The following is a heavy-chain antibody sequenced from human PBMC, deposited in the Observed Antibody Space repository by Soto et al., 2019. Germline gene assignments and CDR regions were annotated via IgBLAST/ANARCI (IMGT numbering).Heavy chain of an antibody. CDR1: GGSITNSTW. Sequence: GTLSLTCTVSGGSITNSTWWSWVRLPPAKGLEWIGDIYHAGSTKYNPSLERRVTMSVDTSNNQFALTLTSVTAADTAVYFCARGPPIVGNTTPLDSWGQGTLVTVSS. V-gene: IGHV4-4*01. D-gene: IGHD1-26*01. CDR3: ARGPPIVGNTTPLDS. CDR2: IYHAGST. J-gene: IGHJ4*02.